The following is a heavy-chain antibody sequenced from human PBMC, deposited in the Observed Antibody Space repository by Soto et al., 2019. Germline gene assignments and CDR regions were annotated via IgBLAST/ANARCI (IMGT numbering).Heavy chain of an antibody. J-gene: IGHJ4*02. D-gene: IGHD6-19*01. Sequence: GGSLRLSCAASGFTFSSYAMSWVRQAPGKGLEWVSAISGSGGSTYYADSVKGRFTISRDNSKNTLYLQMNSLRAEDTAVYYCAKDMKTSSGWPIPVDYWGQGTLVTVSS. CDR3: AKDMKTSSGWPIPVDY. CDR1: GFTFSSYA. CDR2: ISGSGGST. V-gene: IGHV3-23*01.